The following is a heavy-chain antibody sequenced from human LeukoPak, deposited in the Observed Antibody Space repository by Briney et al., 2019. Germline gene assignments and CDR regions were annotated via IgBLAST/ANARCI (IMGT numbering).Heavy chain of an antibody. CDR2: INHSGST. Sequence: SETLSLTCAVYGGSFSGYYWSWIRQPPGKGLEWIGEINHSGSTNYNPSLKSRVTISVDTSKNQFSLKLSSVTAADTAVYYCARGGFFTIFGVVIKARGRGAFDIWGQGTVITVSS. J-gene: IGHJ3*02. CDR3: ARGGFFTIFGVVIKARGRGAFDI. V-gene: IGHV4-34*01. D-gene: IGHD3-3*01. CDR1: GGSFSGYY.